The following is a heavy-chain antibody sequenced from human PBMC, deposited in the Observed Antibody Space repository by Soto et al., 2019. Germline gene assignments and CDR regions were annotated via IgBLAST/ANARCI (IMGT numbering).Heavy chain of an antibody. D-gene: IGHD3-9*01. CDR3: ARSPPIFNFDY. J-gene: IGHJ4*02. CDR2: INSDGSSA. CDR1: GFTFSSYW. Sequence: RGSLRLSCAASGFTFSSYWMHWVRQAPGKGLVWVSRINSDGSSASYADSVKGRFTISRDNAKNTLYLQMNSLRAEDTAVYYCARSPPIFNFDYWGQGTLVTVSS. V-gene: IGHV3-74*01.